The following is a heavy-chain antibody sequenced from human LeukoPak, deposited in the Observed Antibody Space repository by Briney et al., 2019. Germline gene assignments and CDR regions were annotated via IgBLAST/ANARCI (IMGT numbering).Heavy chain of an antibody. V-gene: IGHV4-59*01. CDR1: GGSISSDY. CDR3: ARTTMVRGTYYMDV. J-gene: IGHJ6*03. Sequence: PSETLSLTCTVSGGSISSDYWSWIRQPPGKGLEWIGYIYYSGYTNYNPSLKSRVTISVDTSKNRFSLKLSSVTAADTAVYYCARTTMVRGTYYMDVWGKGTTVTISS. CDR2: IYYSGYT. D-gene: IGHD3-10*01.